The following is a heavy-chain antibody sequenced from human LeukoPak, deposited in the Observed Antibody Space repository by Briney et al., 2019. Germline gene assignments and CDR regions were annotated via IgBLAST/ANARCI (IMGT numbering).Heavy chain of an antibody. V-gene: IGHV1-8*01. CDR3: ARTRGYCSSTSCDYYGMDV. D-gene: IGHD2-2*01. CDR2: MNPNSGNT. J-gene: IGHJ6*02. Sequence: ASVKVSCKASGYTFTSYDINRVRQATGQGLEWMGWMNPNSGNTGYAQKFQGRVTMTRNTSISTAYMELSSLRSEDTAVYYCARTRGYCSSTSCDYYGMDVWGQGTTVTVSS. CDR1: GYTFTSYD.